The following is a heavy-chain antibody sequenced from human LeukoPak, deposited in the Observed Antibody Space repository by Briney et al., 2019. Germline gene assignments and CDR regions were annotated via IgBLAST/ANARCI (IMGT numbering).Heavy chain of an antibody. Sequence: GGSLRLSCAASGFTFSSYSMNWVRQAPGKGLEWVSSISSSSSYIYYADSVKGRFTISRDNSKNTLYLQMNSLRAEDTAVYYCARGHIAAAGTGHDYWGQGTLVTVSS. D-gene: IGHD6-13*01. CDR3: ARGHIAAAGTGHDY. CDR2: ISSSSSYI. CDR1: GFTFSSYS. J-gene: IGHJ4*02. V-gene: IGHV3-21*04.